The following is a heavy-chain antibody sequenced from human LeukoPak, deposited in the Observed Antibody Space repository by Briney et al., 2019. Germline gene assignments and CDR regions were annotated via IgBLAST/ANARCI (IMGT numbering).Heavy chain of an antibody. D-gene: IGHD2-15*01. CDR3: ARAYSTSYSDWFDP. CDR2: ITSDGTST. Sequence: GGSLRLSCAASCLTFSNYWMHWVRQVPGKGLVWVARITSDGTSTTYAASVKGRFTISRDNAKNTLYLQMNSLRADDTCLYFCARAYSTSYSDWFDPWGQGTLVTVSS. V-gene: IGHV3-74*01. J-gene: IGHJ5*02. CDR1: CLTFSNYW.